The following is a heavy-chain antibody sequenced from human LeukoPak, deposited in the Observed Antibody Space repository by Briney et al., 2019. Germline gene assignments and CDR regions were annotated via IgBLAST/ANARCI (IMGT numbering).Heavy chain of an antibody. V-gene: IGHV3-21*01. CDR1: GFTFSSYS. CDR2: ISSSSSYI. D-gene: IGHD5-18*01. J-gene: IGHJ4*02. CDR3: ARDHAAMAEAPTDY. Sequence: PGGXLRLSCAASGFTFSSYSMNWVRQAPGKGLEWVSSISSSSSYIYYADSVKGRFTISRDNAKNSLYLQMNSLRAEDTAVYYCARDHAAMAEAPTDYWGQGTLVTVSS.